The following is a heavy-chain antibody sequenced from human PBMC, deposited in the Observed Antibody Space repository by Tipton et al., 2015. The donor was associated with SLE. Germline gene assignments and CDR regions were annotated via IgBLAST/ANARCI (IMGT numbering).Heavy chain of an antibody. Sequence: LRLSCTVSLYSIGSGFYWDWVRQAPGKGLEWVATMHHNGSTYYNPSLRSRVAVSMDTSRNQFSLRLKSVTAADTAVYYCARGRYNYGFGFDYWGQGTLVTVSS. D-gene: IGHD5-18*01. CDR3: ARGRYNYGFGFDY. J-gene: IGHJ4*02. CDR2: MHHNGST. V-gene: IGHV4-38-2*02. CDR1: LYSIGSGFY.